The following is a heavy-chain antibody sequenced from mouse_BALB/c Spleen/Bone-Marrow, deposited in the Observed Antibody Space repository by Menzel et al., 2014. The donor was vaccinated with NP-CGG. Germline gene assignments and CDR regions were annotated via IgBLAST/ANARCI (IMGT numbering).Heavy chain of an antibody. D-gene: IGHD2-1*01. CDR1: GYTFTDYY. CDR3: ARDHCGNYEGLDY. J-gene: IGHJ3*01. CDR2: IYPGSGNT. Sequence: VQLQQSGAELARPGTSVKLSCKASGYTFTDYYINWVKQRTGQGLEWIGEIYPGSGNTYYNEKFKGKATLTADKSSSTVNIHLSSLTSEDSGVYFCARDHCGNYEGLDYWGQGTLVTVSA. V-gene: IGHV1-77*01.